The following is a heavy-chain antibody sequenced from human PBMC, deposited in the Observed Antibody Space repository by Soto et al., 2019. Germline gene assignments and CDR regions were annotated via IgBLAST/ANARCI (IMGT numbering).Heavy chain of an antibody. Sequence: PGGSLRLSCAASGFTFSSYGMHWVRQAPGKGLEWVAVIWYDGSNKYYADSVKGRFTISRDNSKNTLYLQMNSLRAEDTAVYYCAREWRPQAEGYSSSWYGYMDVWGKGTTVTVSS. V-gene: IGHV3-33*01. D-gene: IGHD6-13*01. CDR2: IWYDGSNK. CDR3: AREWRPQAEGYSSSWYGYMDV. CDR1: GFTFSSYG. J-gene: IGHJ6*03.